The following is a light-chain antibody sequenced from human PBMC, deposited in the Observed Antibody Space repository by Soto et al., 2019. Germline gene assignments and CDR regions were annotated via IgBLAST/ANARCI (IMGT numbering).Light chain of an antibody. CDR1: QSVRSN. J-gene: IGKJ4*01. CDR2: DAS. CDR3: QQRNHWPLT. Sequence: EKVMTQSPATLSVSPGERATLSCGASQSVRSNVAWYQQKPGQPPRLLIYDASTRATGIPSRFSGSGSGADFNLTISSLEPEDSAVYYCQQRNHWPLTFGGGTKVDIK. V-gene: IGKV3-15*01.